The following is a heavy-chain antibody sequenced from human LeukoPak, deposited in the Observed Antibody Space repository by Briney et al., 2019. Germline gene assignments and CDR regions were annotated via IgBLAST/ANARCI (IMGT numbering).Heavy chain of an antibody. D-gene: IGHD6-19*01. CDR2: IGTAGDT. J-gene: IGHJ4*02. CDR3: ARRSSGWNGEYYFVY. V-gene: IGHV3-13*01. Sequence: PGGSLRLSCAASGFTFSSYDMHWVRQATGKGLEWVSAIGTAGDTYYPGSVKGRFTISRENAKNSLYLQMNSLRAGDTAVYYCARRSSGWNGEYYFVYWGQGTLVTVSS. CDR1: GFTFSSYD.